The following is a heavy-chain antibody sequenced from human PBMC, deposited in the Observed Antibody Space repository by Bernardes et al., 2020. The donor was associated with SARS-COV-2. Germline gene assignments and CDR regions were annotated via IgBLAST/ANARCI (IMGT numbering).Heavy chain of an antibody. CDR3: ARGPYDILTDNYPPLGY. CDR2: IKYDGSEK. J-gene: IGHJ4*02. V-gene: IGHV3-7*04. CDR1: GFTFRNYW. Sequence: SLIPSCAASGFTFRNYWMNWVRQAPGKGLEWVANIKYDGSEKYYVDSVKGRFTISRDNAKKSLYLHLNSVRAEDTAVYYCARGPYDILTDNYPPLGYWGQGALVTVSS. D-gene: IGHD3-9*01.